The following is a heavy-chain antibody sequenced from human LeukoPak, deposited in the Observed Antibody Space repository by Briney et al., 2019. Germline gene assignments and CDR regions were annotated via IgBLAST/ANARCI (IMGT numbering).Heavy chain of an antibody. V-gene: IGHV3-23*01. CDR1: GFTFNTYA. J-gene: IGHJ6*02. Sequence: GGSLRLSCAASGFTFNTYAMSWVRQAPGKGLEWVSTISGSGGSTYYADSVKGRFTVSRDNSMNTLYLQMNSLRAEDTAVYYCARDRAYCGGGCPYYYYGMDVWGQGTTVTVSS. CDR3: ARDRAYCGGGCPYYYYGMDV. D-gene: IGHD2-21*02. CDR2: ISGSGGST.